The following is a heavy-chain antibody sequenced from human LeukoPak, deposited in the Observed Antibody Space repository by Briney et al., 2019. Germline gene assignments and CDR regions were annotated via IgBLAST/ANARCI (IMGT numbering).Heavy chain of an antibody. CDR1: GFTFSNYG. Sequence: PGGSLRLSCAASGFTFSNYGMHWVRQAPGQGLEWVSSISSSNTYIYYADSVKGRFTISRDNARNSLYLQMNSLRAEDTAVYYCARAQTVAGSPDYWGQGTLVTVSS. CDR2: ISSSNTYI. J-gene: IGHJ4*02. V-gene: IGHV3-21*01. D-gene: IGHD2-15*01. CDR3: ARAQTVAGSPDY.